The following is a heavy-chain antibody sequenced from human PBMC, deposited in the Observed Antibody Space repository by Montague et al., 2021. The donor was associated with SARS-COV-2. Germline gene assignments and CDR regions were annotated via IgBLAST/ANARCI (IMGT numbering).Heavy chain of an antibody. D-gene: IGHD1-26*01. CDR2: IYYSGST. CDR3: ARGTIVGTSFDY. Sequence: SETLSLTCNVSGGSISSYFWNWIRQPPGKGLEWIGYIYYSGSTNYNPSLKSRATISLDTSKNQFSLKLNSVTAADTAVYYCARGTIVGTSFDYWGQGTLVTVSS. V-gene: IGHV4-59*01. CDR1: GGSISSYF. J-gene: IGHJ4*02.